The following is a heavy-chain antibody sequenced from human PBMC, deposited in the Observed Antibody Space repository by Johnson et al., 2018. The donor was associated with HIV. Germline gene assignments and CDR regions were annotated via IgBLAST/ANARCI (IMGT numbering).Heavy chain of an antibody. V-gene: IGHV3-30-3*02. CDR1: GFTFSSYA. CDR2: ISYDGSNK. D-gene: IGHD1-26*01. Sequence: QVHLVESGGGVVQPGRSLRLSCAASGFTFSSYAMHWVRQAPGKGLEWVAVISYDGSNKYYADSVKGRFTISRDNSKNTLYLQMNSLRAEDTAVYYCAKWSIVGSTFSDAFDIWGQGTMVTVSS. CDR3: AKWSIVGSTFSDAFDI. J-gene: IGHJ3*02.